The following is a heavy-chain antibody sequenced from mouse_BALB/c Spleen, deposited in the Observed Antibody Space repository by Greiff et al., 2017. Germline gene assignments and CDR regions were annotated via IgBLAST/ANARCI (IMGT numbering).Heavy chain of an antibody. J-gene: IGHJ2*01. Sequence: VHVKQSGTVLARPGASVKMSCKASGYTFTSYWMHWVKQRPGQGLEWIGAIYPGNSDTSYNQKFKGKAKLTAVTSTSTAYMELSSLTNEDSAVYYCTSGGLYSPYYWGQGTTLTVSS. V-gene: IGHV1-5*01. CDR1: GYTFTSYW. D-gene: IGHD1-1*01. CDR3: TSGGLYSPYY. CDR2: IYPGNSDT.